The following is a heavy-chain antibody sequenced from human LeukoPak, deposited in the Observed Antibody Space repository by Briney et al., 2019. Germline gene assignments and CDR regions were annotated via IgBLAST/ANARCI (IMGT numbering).Heavy chain of an antibody. D-gene: IGHD3-10*01. CDR1: GFTFSSYA. Sequence: GGSLRLSCAASGFTFSSYAMSWVRQAPGEGLEWVSAISGSGGSTYYADSVKGRFTISRDNSKNTLYLQMNSLRAEDTAVYYCAKDWGSVFGYFDYWGQGTLVTVSS. CDR2: ISGSGGST. V-gene: IGHV3-23*01. J-gene: IGHJ4*02. CDR3: AKDWGSVFGYFDY.